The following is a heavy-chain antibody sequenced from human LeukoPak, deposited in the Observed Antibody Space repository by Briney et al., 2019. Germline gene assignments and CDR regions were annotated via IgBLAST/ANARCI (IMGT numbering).Heavy chain of an antibody. J-gene: IGHJ4*02. D-gene: IGHD2-2*01. CDR2: ISAYNDNT. V-gene: IGHV1-18*01. CDR3: ARDLVPAAMYYFDY. Sequence: ASVNVSCKASGYTFSSYGISWVRQAPGQGLEWMGWISAYNDNTNYAQKLQGRVTMTTDTSTSTDYMELRSLRSDYTAVYYCARDLVPAAMYYFDYWGQGTLVTVSS. CDR1: GYTFSSYG.